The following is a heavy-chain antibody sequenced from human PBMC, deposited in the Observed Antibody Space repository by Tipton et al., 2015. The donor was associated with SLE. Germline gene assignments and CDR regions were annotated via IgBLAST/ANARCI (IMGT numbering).Heavy chain of an antibody. CDR2: ISYDGSNK. Sequence: SLRLSCAASGFTFSSYGMHWVRQAPGKGLEWVAVISYDGSNKYYADSVKGRFTISRDNAKNSLYLQMNSLRAEDTAVYYCAREVVGTSCRFYYYGMDVWGQGTTVTVSS. J-gene: IGHJ6*02. CDR3: AREVVGTSCRFYYYGMDV. D-gene: IGHD2-2*01. V-gene: IGHV3-30*03. CDR1: GFTFSSYG.